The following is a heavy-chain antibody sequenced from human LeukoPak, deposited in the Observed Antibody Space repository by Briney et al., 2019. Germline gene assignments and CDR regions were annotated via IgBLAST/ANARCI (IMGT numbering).Heavy chain of an antibody. D-gene: IGHD3-22*01. V-gene: IGHV4-59*08. CDR2: IYYSGST. J-gene: IGHJ3*02. CDR3: ARHFYDSSGYGAFDI. Sequence: SETLSLTCTVSGGSISSYYWSWIRQPPGKGLEWIGYIYYSGSTNYNPSLKSRVTTSVDTSKNQFSLKLSSVTAADTAVYYCARHFYDSSGYGAFDIWGQGTMVTVSS. CDR1: GGSISSYY.